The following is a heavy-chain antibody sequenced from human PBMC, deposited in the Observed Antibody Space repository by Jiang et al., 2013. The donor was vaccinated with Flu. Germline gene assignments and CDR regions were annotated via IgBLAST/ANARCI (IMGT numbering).Heavy chain of an antibody. Sequence: VQLLESGGGLVQPGGSLRLSCAGSGFSFDSYAMTWVRQAPGKGLEWVSSINGSGGGTFYADSAKGPVHHLQRQFQDTLYLQMNSLRADDTAVYYCAREAARDLLHYTWFDPWGQGTLVTVSS. CDR3: AREAARDLLHYTWFDP. CDR1: GFSFDSYA. J-gene: IGHJ5*02. CDR2: INGSGGGT. V-gene: IGHV3-23*01. D-gene: IGHD2-15*01.